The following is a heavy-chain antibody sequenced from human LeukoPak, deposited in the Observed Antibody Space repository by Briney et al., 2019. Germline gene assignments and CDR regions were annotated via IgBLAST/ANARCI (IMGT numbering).Heavy chain of an antibody. CDR1: GFTFSSYG. Sequence: GGSLRLSCAASGFTFSSYGMHWVRQAPGKGLEWVAVIWYDGGNKYYADSVKGRFTISRDNAKNSLYLQMNSLRAEDTAVYYSARSQIGGEGGPWFGGHQDYYYYGMDVWGQGTTVTVSS. CDR3: ARSQIGGEGGPWFGGHQDYYYYGMDV. CDR2: IWYDGGNK. V-gene: IGHV3-33*01. J-gene: IGHJ6*02. D-gene: IGHD3-10*01.